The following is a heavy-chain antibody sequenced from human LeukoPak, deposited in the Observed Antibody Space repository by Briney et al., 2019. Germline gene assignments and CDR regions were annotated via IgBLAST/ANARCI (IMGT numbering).Heavy chain of an antibody. CDR1: GFTFSSYG. J-gene: IGHJ4*02. CDR2: LSGSGGST. Sequence: GSLRLSCAASGFTFSSYGMSWVRQAPGKGLEWVSSLSGSGGSTYYADSVKGRFTISRDNSKNTLYLQMNSLRAEDTAVYYCAKATGAAYFDYWGQGTLVTVSS. V-gene: IGHV3-23*01. D-gene: IGHD2-15*01. CDR3: AKATGAAYFDY.